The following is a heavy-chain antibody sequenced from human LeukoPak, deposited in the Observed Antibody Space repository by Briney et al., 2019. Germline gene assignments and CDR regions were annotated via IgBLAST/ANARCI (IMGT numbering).Heavy chain of an antibody. Sequence: ASVKVSCKASGYTFTGYYIHWMRQAPGQGLEWMGRINPDSGGPNYAHKFQGRVTMTRDTSTSTAYMDLSRLTSDDTAVYFCARDRGKVANDYWGQGTLVIVSS. D-gene: IGHD3-10*01. CDR3: ARDRGKVANDY. V-gene: IGHV1-2*06. CDR2: INPDSGGP. CDR1: GYTFTGYY. J-gene: IGHJ4*02.